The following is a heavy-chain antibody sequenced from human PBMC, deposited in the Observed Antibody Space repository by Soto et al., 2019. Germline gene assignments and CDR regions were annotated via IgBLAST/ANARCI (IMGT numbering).Heavy chain of an antibody. CDR3: ARGLTTVTPYFDY. Sequence: QVQLVESGGGVVQPGRSLRLSCAASGFTFSSYGMHWVRQAPGKGLEWVAVIWYDGSNKYYADSVKGRFTISRDNSKNTLYLQMNSLRAEATAVYYCARGLTTVTPYFDYWGQGTLVAVSS. V-gene: IGHV3-33*01. CDR1: GFTFSSYG. CDR2: IWYDGSNK. D-gene: IGHD4-17*01. J-gene: IGHJ4*02.